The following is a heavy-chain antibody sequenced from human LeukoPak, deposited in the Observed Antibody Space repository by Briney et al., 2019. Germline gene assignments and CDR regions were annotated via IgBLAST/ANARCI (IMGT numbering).Heavy chain of an antibody. CDR1: GYTFTSYG. Sequence: EASVKVCCTASGYTFTSYGISWVRQAPGQGLEWMGWISAYNGNTNYAQKLQGRVTMTTDTSTSTAYMELRSLRSDDTAVYYCARGASGWYGPLFYFDYWGQGTLVTVSS. V-gene: IGHV1-18*01. CDR2: ISAYNGNT. CDR3: ARGASGWYGPLFYFDY. D-gene: IGHD6-19*01. J-gene: IGHJ4*02.